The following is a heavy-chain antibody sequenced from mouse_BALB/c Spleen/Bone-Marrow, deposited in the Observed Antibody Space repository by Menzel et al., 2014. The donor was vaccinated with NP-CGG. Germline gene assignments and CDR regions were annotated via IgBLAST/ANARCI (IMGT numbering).Heavy chain of an antibody. D-gene: IGHD1-1*01. Sequence: EVKLLESGPGLVKPSQSLFLTCTVTGYSITSDYAWNWIRQFPGNKLEWMGYISYSGSTSYNPSLKSRISLTRDTSKNQFFLQLNSVTTEDTATYYCARNAYYYGNREFPYWGQGTLVTVSA. J-gene: IGHJ3*01. CDR1: GYSITSDYA. V-gene: IGHV3-2*02. CDR2: ISYSGST. CDR3: ARNAYYYGNREFPY.